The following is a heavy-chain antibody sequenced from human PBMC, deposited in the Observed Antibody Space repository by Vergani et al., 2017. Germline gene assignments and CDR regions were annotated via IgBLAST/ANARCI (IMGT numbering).Heavy chain of an antibody. CDR2: IYYSGST. CDR1: GGSISSYY. V-gene: IGHV4-59*01. D-gene: IGHD5-12*01. Sequence: QVQLQESGPGLVKPSETLSLTCTVSGGSISSYYWIWIRQPPGKGLEWIGYIYYSGSTNYNPSLKSRVTISVDTSKNQFSLQLSSVTAADTAVYYCAKGYSGYDFRDAFDIWGPGTMVTVSS. CDR3: AKGYSGYDFRDAFDI. J-gene: IGHJ3*02.